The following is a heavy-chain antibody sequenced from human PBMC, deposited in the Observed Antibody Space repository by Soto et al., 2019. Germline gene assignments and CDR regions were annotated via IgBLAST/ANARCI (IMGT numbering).Heavy chain of an antibody. CDR3: AREGSYSAYNFAHGIQLWSFDF. CDR1: GGSINTFY. V-gene: IGHV4-4*07. Sequence: SETLCLTCTVSGGSINTFYWSWVRQPAGKGLEWIGRIFSSGSTSFNPSLESRVAMLVDTSKKHFSLNLSSVTAADMDVYYCAREGSYSAYNFAHGIQLWSFDFWGQGARVTVS. CDR2: IFSSGST. D-gene: IGHD5-12*01. J-gene: IGHJ4*02.